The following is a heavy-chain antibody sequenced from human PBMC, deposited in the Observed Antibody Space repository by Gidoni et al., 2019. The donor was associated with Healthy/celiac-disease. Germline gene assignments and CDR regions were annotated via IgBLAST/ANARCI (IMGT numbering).Heavy chain of an antibody. Sequence: QVQLVQSGAEVKKPGASVKVTCKASGYTFTIYGISWVRQAPGQGLEWMGWISAYNGNTNYAQKLQGRVTMTTDTSTSTAYMELRSLRSDDTAVYYCARSSEILLAAVPLVLPVWGQGTLVTVSS. V-gene: IGHV1-18*01. CDR3: ARSSEILLAAVPLVLPV. D-gene: IGHD6-13*01. CDR1: GYTFTIYG. J-gene: IGHJ4*02. CDR2: ISAYNGNT.